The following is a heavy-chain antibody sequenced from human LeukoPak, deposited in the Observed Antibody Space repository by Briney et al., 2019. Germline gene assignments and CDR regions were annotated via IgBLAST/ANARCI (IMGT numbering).Heavy chain of an antibody. CDR1: GYTFTGYY. V-gene: IGHV1-2*04. CDR3: ARDQYDILTGYYLVGAFDI. CDR2: INPNSGGT. J-gene: IGHJ3*02. Sequence: ASVKVSCKASGYTFTGYYMHWVRQAPGQGLEWMGWINPNSGGTNYAQKFQGWVTMTRDTSISTAYMELSRLRSDDTAVYYCARDQYDILTGYYLVGAFDIWGQGTTVTVSS. D-gene: IGHD3-9*01.